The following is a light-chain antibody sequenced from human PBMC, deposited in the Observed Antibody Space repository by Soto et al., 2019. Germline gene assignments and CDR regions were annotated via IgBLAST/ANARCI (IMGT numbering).Light chain of an antibody. CDR2: YDS. CDR1: NIDSKS. V-gene: IGLV3-21*04. Sequence: SSELTQPPSVSVAPGKTARITCGGDNIDSKSVHWYQQRPGQAPVLVIYYDSDRPSGIPERFSGSNSGNTATLTISRVEAGDEADYYCQVWDNNSDHVVFGGGTKVTVL. J-gene: IGLJ2*01. CDR3: QVWDNNSDHVV.